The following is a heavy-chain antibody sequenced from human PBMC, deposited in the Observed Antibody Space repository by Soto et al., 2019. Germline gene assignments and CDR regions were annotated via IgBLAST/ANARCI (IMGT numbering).Heavy chain of an antibody. CDR1: GVSITHYY. J-gene: IGHJ5*02. Sequence: SETLSLTCTVSGVSITHYYWNSIRQSPGKGLEWIGYIHHSGATKYNPSLRSRVTMSVDMSKNQFSLKLNSVTAADTAVYYCARLAGGGDGKNYLDPWGPGTIVTVYS. CDR2: IHHSGAT. D-gene: IGHD3-16*01. V-gene: IGHV4-59*01. CDR3: ARLAGGGDGKNYLDP.